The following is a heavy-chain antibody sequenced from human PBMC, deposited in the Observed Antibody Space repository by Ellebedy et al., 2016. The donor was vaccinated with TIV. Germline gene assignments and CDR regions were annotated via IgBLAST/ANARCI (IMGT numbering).Heavy chain of an antibody. V-gene: IGHV4-39*07. CDR3: ARDRGYYYGSGYDY. CDR1: GGSISSSSYY. CDR2: IYYSGST. Sequence: MPSETLSLTCTVSGGSISSSSYYWGWIRQPPGTGLEWMGSIYYSGSTYYNPSRRSRVTISLDTSKNQFYLKLSSVTAADTAVYYCARDRGYYYGSGYDYWGQGTLVTVSS. J-gene: IGHJ4*02. D-gene: IGHD3-10*01.